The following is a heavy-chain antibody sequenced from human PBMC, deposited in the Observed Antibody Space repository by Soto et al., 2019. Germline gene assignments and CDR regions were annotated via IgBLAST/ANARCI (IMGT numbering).Heavy chain of an antibody. CDR2: ISRDGIRT. D-gene: IGHD3-22*01. CDR3: VKDGNYYDSSGDLYEGFFDS. J-gene: IGHJ4*02. Sequence: HPGGSLRLSCSASGFTFSSYEMHWVRQAPGKGLEYVSVISRDGIRTYYADPVKGRFTVSRDNSKNTLHLQMTSVKADDTAVYYCVKDGNYYDSSGDLYEGFFDSWGQGTLVTVSS. CDR1: GFTFSSYE. V-gene: IGHV3-64D*06.